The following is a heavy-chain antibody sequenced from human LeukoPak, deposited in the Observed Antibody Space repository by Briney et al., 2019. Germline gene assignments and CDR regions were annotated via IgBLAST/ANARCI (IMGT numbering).Heavy chain of an antibody. D-gene: IGHD1-26*01. V-gene: IGHV4-39*07. CDR3: ATTTIRLGY. Sequence: SETLSLTCTVSGGSITSSSKYWGWIRQPPGKGLEWIGSIYYSGTTYYNPSLKSRVTISVDTSKDQFSLKLSSVTAADTAVYYCATTTIRLGYWGQGTLVTVSS. CDR2: IYYSGTT. CDR1: GGSITSSSKY. J-gene: IGHJ4*02.